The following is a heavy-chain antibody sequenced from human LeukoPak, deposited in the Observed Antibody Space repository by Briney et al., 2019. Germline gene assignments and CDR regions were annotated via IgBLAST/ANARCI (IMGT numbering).Heavy chain of an antibody. J-gene: IGHJ4*02. CDR2: MKPNNGGT. D-gene: IGHD2-15*01. CDR1: GYSFSGFY. V-gene: IGHV1-2*02. CDR3: ARGTGYCSVVSCFEGTTTFAY. Sequence: VKVSCKASGYSFSGFYLFWVRQAPGQGLEWMGWMKPNNGGTYYTQKFQGRVTFTRDTSNNTAYMEVSSLTSDDTATYYCARGTGYCSVVSCFEGTTTFAYWGQGTLVTVSS.